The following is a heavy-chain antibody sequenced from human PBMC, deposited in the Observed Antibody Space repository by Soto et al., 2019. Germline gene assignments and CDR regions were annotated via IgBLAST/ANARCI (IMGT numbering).Heavy chain of an antibody. D-gene: IGHD6-19*01. J-gene: IGHJ4*02. CDR3: TTMRSRAQPRRVHSSGWYRAFEEFAH. Sequence: QVHLEQSGAEVKKPGASVKVACKVSGYTLSESSMHWVRQAPGKGPEWMGGFDPEDGETIFAQKFRGRVTRTEDSSTDTSYLEVSGLRSESTAVYYCTTMRSRAQPRRVHSSGWYRAFEEFAHWGQGTLVTVSS. CDR1: GYTLSESS. CDR2: FDPEDGET. V-gene: IGHV1-24*01.